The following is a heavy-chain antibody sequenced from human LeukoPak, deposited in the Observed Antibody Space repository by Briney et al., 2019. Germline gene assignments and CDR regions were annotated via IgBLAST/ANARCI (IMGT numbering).Heavy chain of an antibody. CDR2: INHSGST. V-gene: IGHV4-61*03. CDR3: ARVRATGAFDY. CDR1: GGSISSGGYY. J-gene: IGHJ4*02. D-gene: IGHD5-12*01. Sequence: PSETLSLTCTVSGGSISSGGYYWRWIRQRPEKALEWIGEINHSGSTNYNPSLKSRVTISVDTSKNHFSLKLSSVTAADTAVYYCARVRATGAFDYWGQGTLVTVSS.